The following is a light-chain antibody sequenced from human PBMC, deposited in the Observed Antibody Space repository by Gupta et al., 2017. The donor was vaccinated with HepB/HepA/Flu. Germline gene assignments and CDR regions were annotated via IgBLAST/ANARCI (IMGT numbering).Light chain of an antibody. CDR2: GNS. Sequence: QSVLTPPPSVSGAPGQRVTISFTGSSSNIGAGYDVNWYQQVPGTAPKLLMYGNSIRPSGVPDRFSGSKSGTSASLAITGLQAEDEADYYCQAHDTSLSGDVVFGGGTKLTVL. J-gene: IGLJ2*01. CDR1: SSNIGAGYD. V-gene: IGLV1-40*01. CDR3: QAHDTSLSGDVV.